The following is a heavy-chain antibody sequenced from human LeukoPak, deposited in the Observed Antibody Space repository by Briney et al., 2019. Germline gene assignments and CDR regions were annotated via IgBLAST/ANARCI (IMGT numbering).Heavy chain of an antibody. CDR2: IYHSGST. D-gene: IGHD1-26*01. CDR1: GGSISSGGYY. V-gene: IGHV4-30-2*01. Sequence: PSQTLSLTCTVSGGSISSGGYYWSWIRQPPGKGLEWIGYIYHSGSTYYNPSLKSRVTISVDRSKNQFSLKLSSVTAADTAVYYCARGLWDFHYWGQGTLVTVSS. J-gene: IGHJ4*02. CDR3: ARGLWDFHY.